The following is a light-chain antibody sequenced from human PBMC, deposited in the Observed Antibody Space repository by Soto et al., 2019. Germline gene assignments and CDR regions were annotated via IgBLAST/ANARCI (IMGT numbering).Light chain of an antibody. CDR2: DVS. Sequence: QSALTQPASVSGSPGQSITISCTGTSSDVGGLVSWYQQHPGKAPKLVIYDVSNRPSGVSNRFSGSKSGNTASLTISGLQAEDEADYYCRSYIGTSWVFGGGTQLTVL. J-gene: IGLJ3*02. CDR1: SSDVGGL. CDR3: RSYIGTSWV. V-gene: IGLV2-14*01.